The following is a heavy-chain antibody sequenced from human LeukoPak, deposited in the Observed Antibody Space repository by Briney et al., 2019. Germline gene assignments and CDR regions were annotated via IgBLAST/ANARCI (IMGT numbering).Heavy chain of an antibody. J-gene: IGHJ4*02. Sequence: PGGSLRLSCAASGLTFSNYAMSWVRQAPGKGLEWVSVISGSGGSTYYADSVMGRFTISRDNSKNTLYLQMNSLRAEDTAVYYCAKLESWYYFDYWGLGTLVTVSS. D-gene: IGHD2-15*01. CDR1: GLTFSNYA. V-gene: IGHV3-23*01. CDR2: ISGSGGST. CDR3: AKLESWYYFDY.